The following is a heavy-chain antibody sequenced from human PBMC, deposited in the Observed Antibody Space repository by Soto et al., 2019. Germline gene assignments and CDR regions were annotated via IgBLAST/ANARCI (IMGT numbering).Heavy chain of an antibody. CDR3: ANASGWFGEFDY. D-gene: IGHD3-10*01. Sequence: EVQLLESGGGLVQPGGSLRLSCAASGFTFSSYAMSWVRQAPGKGLEWVSAISGSGGSTYYADSVKGRFTISRDNSKSTLDLQMNSLRAEDTAVYYCANASGWFGEFDYWGQGTLVTVSS. V-gene: IGHV3-23*01. CDR2: ISGSGGST. J-gene: IGHJ4*02. CDR1: GFTFSSYA.